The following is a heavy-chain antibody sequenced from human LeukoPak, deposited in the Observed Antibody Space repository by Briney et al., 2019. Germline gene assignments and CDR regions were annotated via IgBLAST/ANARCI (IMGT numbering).Heavy chain of an antibody. V-gene: IGHV3-30*02. CDR2: IRYDGSNK. CDR1: GFTFSSYG. D-gene: IGHD5-12*01. CDR3: AKGPGRGYAIMPYFDY. J-gene: IGHJ4*02. Sequence: GGSLRLSCAASGFTFSSYGMHWVRQAPGKGLEWVAFIRYDGSNKYYADSVKGRFTISRDNSKNTPYLQMNSLRAEDTAVYYCAKGPGRGYAIMPYFDYWGQGTLVTVSS.